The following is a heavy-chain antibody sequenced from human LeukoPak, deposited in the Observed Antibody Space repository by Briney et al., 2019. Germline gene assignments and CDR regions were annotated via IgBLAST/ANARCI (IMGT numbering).Heavy chain of an antibody. D-gene: IGHD6-19*01. CDR1: GFTFSRYW. CDR3: ARDPDSSGWSSIEY. V-gene: IGHV3-74*01. CDR2: INSDGRST. Sequence: GGSLRLSCAASGFTFSRYWMHGVRQAPGKGLVWVSRINSDGRSTNYADSVKGRFTISRDNAKNTLYLQMNSLRAEDTAVYYCARDPDSSGWSSIEYWGQGTLVTVSS. J-gene: IGHJ4*02.